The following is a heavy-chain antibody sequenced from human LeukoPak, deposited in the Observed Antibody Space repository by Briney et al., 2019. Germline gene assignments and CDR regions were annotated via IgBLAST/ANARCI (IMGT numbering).Heavy chain of an antibody. CDR2: IIPIFGTA. J-gene: IGHJ4*02. V-gene: IGHV1-69*13. CDR3: ASSSIAARRILLGDY. D-gene: IGHD6-6*01. Sequence: SVKVSCKASGGTFSSYAISWVRQAPGQGLEWMGGIIPIFGTANYAQKFQGRVTITADESTSTAYMELSSLRSEETAVYYCASSSIAARRILLGDYWGQGTLVTVSS. CDR1: GGTFSSYA.